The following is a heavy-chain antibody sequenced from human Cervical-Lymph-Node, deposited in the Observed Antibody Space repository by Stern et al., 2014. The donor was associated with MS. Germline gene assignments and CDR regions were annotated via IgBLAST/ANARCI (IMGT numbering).Heavy chain of an antibody. V-gene: IGHV1-3*01. CDR1: GYTFIDHA. D-gene: IGHD4-11*01. Sequence: VQLLQPGAEVKKPGASMTISCKTSGYTFIDHAIHWVRPAPGQRLEWMGWINGGPGTTKYSQKFQGRVSFTRDKAASAAYMDLSSLSPDDTAVYYCARQPDYSDFLDFWGQGTLVTVSS. CDR3: ARQPDYSDFLDF. J-gene: IGHJ4*02. CDR2: INGGPGTT.